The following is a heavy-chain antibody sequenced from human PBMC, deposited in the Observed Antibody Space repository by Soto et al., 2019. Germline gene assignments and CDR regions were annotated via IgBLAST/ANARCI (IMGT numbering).Heavy chain of an antibody. D-gene: IGHD4-17*01. Sequence: SVKVSCKASGGTFSSYAISWVRQAPGQGLEWMGGIIPIFGTANYAQKFQGRVTITADESTSTAYMELSSLRSEDTAVYYCARGDFTVTKFDYWGQGTLVTVSS. V-gene: IGHV1-69*13. J-gene: IGHJ4*02. CDR3: ARGDFTVTKFDY. CDR1: GGTFSSYA. CDR2: IIPIFGTA.